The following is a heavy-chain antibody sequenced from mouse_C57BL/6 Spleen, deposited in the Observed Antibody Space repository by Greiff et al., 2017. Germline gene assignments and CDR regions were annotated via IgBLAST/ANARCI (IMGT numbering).Heavy chain of an antibody. V-gene: IGHV1-18*01. CDR3: ARGDDYDEEDRGYYAMDY. D-gene: IGHD2-4*01. CDR1: GYTFTDYN. Sequence: EVQGVESGPELVKPGASVKIPCKASGYTFTDYNMDWVKQSHGKSLEWIGDINPNNGGTIYNQKFKGKATLTVDKSSSTAYMELRSLTSEDTAVYYCARGDDYDEEDRGYYAMDYWGQGTSVTVAS. J-gene: IGHJ4*01. CDR2: INPNNGGT.